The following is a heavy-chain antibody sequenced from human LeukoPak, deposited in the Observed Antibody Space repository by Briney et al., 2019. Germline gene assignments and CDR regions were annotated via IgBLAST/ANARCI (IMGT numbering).Heavy chain of an antibody. J-gene: IGHJ4*02. CDR3: AKGDDDIVVVAAANFDY. D-gene: IGHD2-15*01. CDR2: ISGSGGST. CDR1: GFTFSSYE. V-gene: IGHV3-23*01. Sequence: GGSLRLSCAASGFTFSSYEMNWVRQAPGKGLEWVSSISGSGGSTYYADSVKGRFTISRDNSKNTLYLQMNSLRAEDTALYFCAKGDDDIVVVAAANFDYWGQGTLVTVSS.